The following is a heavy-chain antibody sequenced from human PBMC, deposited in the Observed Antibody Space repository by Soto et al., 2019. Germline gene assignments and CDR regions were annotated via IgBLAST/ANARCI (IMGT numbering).Heavy chain of an antibody. Sequence: GASVKVSCKASGYTFTSYGISWVRQAPGQGLEWMGWISAYNGNTNYAQKLQGRVTMTTDTSTSTAYMELRRLRSDDTAVYYCARGIMCSGGSCYQYNWFDPWGQGTLVTVSS. V-gene: IGHV1-18*01. D-gene: IGHD2-15*01. CDR2: ISAYNGNT. CDR3: ARGIMCSGGSCYQYNWFDP. CDR1: GYTFTSYG. J-gene: IGHJ5*02.